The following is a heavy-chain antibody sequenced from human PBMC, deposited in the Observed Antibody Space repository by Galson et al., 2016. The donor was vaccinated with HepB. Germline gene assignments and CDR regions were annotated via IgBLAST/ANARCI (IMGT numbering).Heavy chain of an antibody. Sequence: QSGAEVKKPGESLKISCQGSGNSFNTYWIGWVRQMPGKGLEWMGNINPGDSTTRYNPSFQGQVTISVDKSTSTAYLQWSSLKASDSAMYYCARQDCSSTSRYGLNYYGMDVWGQGTTVTVSS. D-gene: IGHD2-2*01. V-gene: IGHV5-51*01. J-gene: IGHJ6*02. CDR1: GNSFNTYW. CDR2: INPGDSTT. CDR3: ARQDCSSTSRYGLNYYGMDV.